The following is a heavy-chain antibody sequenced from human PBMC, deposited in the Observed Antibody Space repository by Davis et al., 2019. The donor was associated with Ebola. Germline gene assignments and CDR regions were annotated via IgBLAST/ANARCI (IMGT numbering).Heavy chain of an antibody. D-gene: IGHD2-2*01. CDR1: GFPFSEYY. J-gene: IGHJ5*02. V-gene: IGHV4-38-2*01. Sequence: ESLKISCAASGFPFSEYYMNWIRQPPGKGLEWIGSIYYSGSTYSNPSLKSRVTISVDTSENQFSLKLSSVTAADTAVYYCARVRGGTSAWGQGTLVTVSS. CDR2: IYYSGST. CDR3: ARVRGGTSA.